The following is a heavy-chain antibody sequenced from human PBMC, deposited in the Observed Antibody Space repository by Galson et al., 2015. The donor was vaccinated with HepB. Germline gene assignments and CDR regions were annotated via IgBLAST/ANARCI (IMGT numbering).Heavy chain of an antibody. J-gene: IGHJ4*02. CDR1: GDSITTDTYF. D-gene: IGHD3-10*01. V-gene: IGHV4-39*01. Sequence: SETLSLTCAVFGDSITTDTYFWAWIRQPPGKGLEWIGSVSHSGSAHYNPSLKSRVLTSVDRWRNQFSLKVNSLTAADTAVYFCATHLVSNLHFGDSLSAFDYWGQGTSVTVS. CDR3: ATHLVSNLHFGDSLSAFDY. CDR2: VSHSGSA.